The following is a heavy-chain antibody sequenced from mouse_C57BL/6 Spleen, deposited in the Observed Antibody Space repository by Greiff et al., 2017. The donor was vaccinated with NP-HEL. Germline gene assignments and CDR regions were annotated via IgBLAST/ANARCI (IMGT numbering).Heavy chain of an antibody. CDR2: IDPETGGT. V-gene: IGHV1-15*01. J-gene: IGHJ4*01. CDR1: GYTFTDYE. D-gene: IGHD1-1*01. CDR3: TRGYYGSRNAMDY. Sequence: QVQLKESGAELVRPGASVTLSCKASGYTFTDYEMHWVKQTPVHGLEWIGAIDPETGGTAYNQKFKGKAILTADKSSSTAYMELRSLTSEDSAVYYCTRGYYGSRNAMDYWGQGTSVTVSS.